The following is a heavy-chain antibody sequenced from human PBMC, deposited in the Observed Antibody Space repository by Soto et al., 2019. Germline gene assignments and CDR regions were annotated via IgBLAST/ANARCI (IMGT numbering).Heavy chain of an antibody. CDR3: ARGDGWGELSSTLDY. D-gene: IGHD3-16*02. CDR1: GFTFNSYA. J-gene: IGHJ4*02. V-gene: IGHV3-30*04. CDR2: ISYDGNNK. Sequence: QVQLVESGGGVVQPGRSLRLSCAASGFTFNSYAMHWVRQAPGKGLEWVAVISYDGNNKYYADSVKGRFIISRDNSKNTLYLQVSSRKPEDTAVYYCARGDGWGELSSTLDYWGQGTLVPVSS.